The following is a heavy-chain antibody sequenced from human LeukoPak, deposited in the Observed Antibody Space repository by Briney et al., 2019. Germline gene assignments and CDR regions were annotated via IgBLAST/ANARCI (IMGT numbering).Heavy chain of an antibody. J-gene: IGHJ4*02. CDR3: ARTSDYYNYYFDY. Sequence: ASVKVSCKASGYTFTSYDINWVRQATGQGLEWMGWMNPNSGNTGYAQKFQGRVTMTRNTSISTAYMELSSLRSEDTAVYYCARTSDYYNYYFDYWGQGTPVTVSS. V-gene: IGHV1-8*01. CDR1: GYTFTSYD. CDR2: MNPNSGNT. D-gene: IGHD4-11*01.